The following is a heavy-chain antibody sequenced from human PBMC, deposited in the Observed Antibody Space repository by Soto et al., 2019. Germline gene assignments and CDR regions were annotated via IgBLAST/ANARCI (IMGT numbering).Heavy chain of an antibody. CDR1: GFSLSTSGVG. D-gene: IGHD3-3*01. V-gene: IGHV2-5*02. Sequence: SGPTLVNPTQTLTLTCTFSGFSLSTSGVGVGWIRQPPGKALEWLALIYWDDDKRYSPSLKSRLTITKDTSKNQVVLTMTNMDPVDTATYYCAHLFIFWERGGLRFLEPPPYYYGMDVWGQGTTVTVSS. CDR3: AHLFIFWERGGLRFLEPPPYYYGMDV. CDR2: IYWDDDK. J-gene: IGHJ6*02.